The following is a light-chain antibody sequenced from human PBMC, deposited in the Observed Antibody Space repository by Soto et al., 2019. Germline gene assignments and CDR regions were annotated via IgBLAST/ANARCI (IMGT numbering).Light chain of an antibody. J-gene: IGKJ4*01. Sequence: PGEGATLSCRASQSISSSYLAWYQQKPGLAPRLLMYGTSSRAPGIPDRFSGTGSGTDFTLTIRRLEPEDFAVYFCQQYGTSPLTFGGGTKVEIK. V-gene: IGKV3-20*01. CDR3: QQYGTSPLT. CDR2: GTS. CDR1: QSISSSY.